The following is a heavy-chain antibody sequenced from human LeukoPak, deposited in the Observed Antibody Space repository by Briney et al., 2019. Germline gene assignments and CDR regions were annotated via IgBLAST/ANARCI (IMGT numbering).Heavy chain of an antibody. D-gene: IGHD5-18*01. V-gene: IGHV4-34*01. CDR2: INHSGST. J-gene: IGHJ6*02. CDR3: ARLRGGYSYGHYGMDV. CDR1: GGSFSGYY. Sequence: SETLSLTCAVYGGSFSGYYWSWIRQPPGKGLEWIWEINHSGSTNYNPSLKSRVTISVDTSKNQFSLKLSSVTAADTAVYYCARLRGGYSYGHYGMDVWGQGTTVTVSS.